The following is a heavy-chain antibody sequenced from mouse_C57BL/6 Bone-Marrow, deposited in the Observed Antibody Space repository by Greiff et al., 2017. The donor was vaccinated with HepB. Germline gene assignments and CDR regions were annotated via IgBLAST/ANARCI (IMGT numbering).Heavy chain of an antibody. CDR3: ARGYLWYFDV. Sequence: VQLQQSGPELVKPGASVKIPCKASGYTFTDYNMDWVKQSHGKSLEWIGDINPNNGGTIYNQKFKGKATLTVDKSSNTAYLQLSSLTSEDTAVYYCARGYLWYFDVWGTGTTVTVSS. CDR2: INPNNGGT. D-gene: IGHD5-1*01. J-gene: IGHJ1*03. CDR1: GYTFTDYN. V-gene: IGHV1-18*01.